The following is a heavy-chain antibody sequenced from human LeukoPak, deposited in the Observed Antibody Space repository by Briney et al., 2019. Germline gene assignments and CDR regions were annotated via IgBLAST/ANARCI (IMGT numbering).Heavy chain of an antibody. Sequence: SETLSLTCAVYGGSFSGYYWSWIRQPPGKGLEWIGEINHSGSTNYNPSLKSRVTISVDTSKNQFSLKLTSVTAADTAVYYCARGAGGYRFDPWGQGTLVTVSS. CDR3: ARGAGGYRFDP. D-gene: IGHD1-1*01. J-gene: IGHJ5*02. CDR2: INHSGST. V-gene: IGHV4-34*01. CDR1: GGSFSGYY.